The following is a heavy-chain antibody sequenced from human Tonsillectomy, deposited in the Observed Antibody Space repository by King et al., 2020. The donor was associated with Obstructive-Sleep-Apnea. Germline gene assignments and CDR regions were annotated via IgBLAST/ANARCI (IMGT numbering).Heavy chain of an antibody. D-gene: IGHD2-2*01. CDR2: IKQDGSEK. CDR1: GFTFISYW. V-gene: IGHV3-7*03. Sequence: QLVQSGGGLVQPGGSLRLSCAASGFTFISYWMSWVRQAPGKGLEWVANIKQDGSEKYYVDSVKGRFTISRDNAKNSLYLQMNSLRAEDTAVYYCARGGGVPAAINYYYYYGMDVWGQGTTVTVSS. J-gene: IGHJ6*02. CDR3: ARGGGVPAAINYYYYYGMDV.